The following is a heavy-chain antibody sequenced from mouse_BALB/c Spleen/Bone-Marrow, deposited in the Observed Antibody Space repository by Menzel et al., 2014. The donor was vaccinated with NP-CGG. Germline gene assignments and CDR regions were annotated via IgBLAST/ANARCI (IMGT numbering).Heavy chain of an antibody. V-gene: IGHV14-3*02. J-gene: IGHJ3*01. D-gene: IGHD1-1*01. CDR1: GFNIKDTY. Sequence: EVKLVESGAELVKPGASVKLSCTASGFNIKDTYKHWVKQRPEQGLEWIGRIDPANGNTKYDPKFQGKATITADTSSNTAYLQLSSLTSEDTAVYYCASYYYGSSRFAYWGQGTLVTVSA. CDR2: IDPANGNT. CDR3: ASYYYGSSRFAY.